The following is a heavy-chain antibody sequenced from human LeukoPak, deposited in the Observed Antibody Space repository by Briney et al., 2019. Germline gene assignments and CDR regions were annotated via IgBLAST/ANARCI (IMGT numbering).Heavy chain of an antibody. J-gene: IGHJ4*02. D-gene: IGHD2-15*01. V-gene: IGHV3-23*01. CDR2: ISSSGRDT. CDR1: RFTFSSFA. CDR3: AKIPPGYCSAGSCYLDY. Sequence: GGSLRLSCAASRFTFSSFAMSWVRQAPGKGLEWVSTISSSGRDTYYADSVKGRFTISRDNSKNTLYLQMNSLRAEDTAVFYCAKIPPGYCSAGSCYLDYWGQGTLVTVSS.